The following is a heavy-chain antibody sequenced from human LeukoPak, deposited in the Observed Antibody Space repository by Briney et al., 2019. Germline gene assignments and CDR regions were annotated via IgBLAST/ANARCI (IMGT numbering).Heavy chain of an antibody. Sequence: GASVKVSCKASGYTFTSYGISWVRQAPGQGLEWMGWISAYNGNTNYAQKLQGRVTMTTDTSTSTAYMELRSLRPDDTAVYYCARVGSVLGVVISSWFDPWGQGTLVTVSS. D-gene: IGHD3-22*01. CDR1: GYTFTSYG. CDR3: ARVGSVLGVVISSWFDP. CDR2: ISAYNGNT. J-gene: IGHJ5*02. V-gene: IGHV1-18*01.